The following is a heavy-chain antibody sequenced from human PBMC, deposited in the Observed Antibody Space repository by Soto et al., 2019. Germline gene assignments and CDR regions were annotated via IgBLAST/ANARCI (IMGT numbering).Heavy chain of an antibody. CDR1: GYTFTSYG. CDR2: ISAYNGNT. CDR3: ARDLFYYGSGSYYPRY. D-gene: IGHD3-10*01. J-gene: IGHJ4*02. V-gene: IGHV1-18*01. Sequence: ASVKVSCKASGYTFTSYGISWVRQAPGQGLEWMGWISAYNGNTNYAQKLQGRVTMTTDTSTSTAYMELSSLRSEDTAVYYCARDLFYYGSGSYYPRYWGQGTLVTVSS.